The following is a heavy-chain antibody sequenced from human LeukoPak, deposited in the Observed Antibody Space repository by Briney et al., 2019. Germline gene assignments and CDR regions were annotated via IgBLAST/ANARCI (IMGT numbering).Heavy chain of an antibody. J-gene: IGHJ6*03. Sequence: SETLSLTCTVSGDSFRSGTYYWSWIRQHPGRGLEWIGYIYYSGNTYYSPSLKSRVNISLDTSKNQFSLNLSSVTAADTAVYYCANMYGRDSGYYYYYMDVWGKGTTVTVSS. CDR3: ANMYGRDSGYYYYYMDV. CDR2: IYYSGNT. D-gene: IGHD4-23*01. CDR1: GDSFRSGTYY. V-gene: IGHV4-31*03.